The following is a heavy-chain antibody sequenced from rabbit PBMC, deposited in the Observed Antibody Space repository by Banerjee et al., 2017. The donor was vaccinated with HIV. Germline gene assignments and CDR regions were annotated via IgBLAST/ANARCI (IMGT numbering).Heavy chain of an antibody. CDR1: GFSFSSGYW. CDR2: IYTGDGNT. Sequence: QEQLVESGGGLVQPEGSLTLTCTASGFSFSSGYWICWVRQAPGKGLEWIACIYTGDGNTYYASWAKGRFTISKTSSTTVTLQMTSLTAADTATYFCARDRDTGTAYYFDLWGPGTLVTVS. V-gene: IGHV1S45*01. J-gene: IGHJ4*01. D-gene: IGHD7-1*01. CDR3: ARDRDTGTAYYFDL.